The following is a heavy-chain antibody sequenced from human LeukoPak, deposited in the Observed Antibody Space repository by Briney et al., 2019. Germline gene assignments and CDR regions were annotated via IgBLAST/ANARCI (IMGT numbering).Heavy chain of an antibody. J-gene: IGHJ4*02. CDR3: ARSGDSVY. Sequence: GGSLRLSCAASGFTVSSRYMSWVRQAPGKGLEWVANIKQDGSEKYYVDSVKGRFTISRDNAKNSLYLQMNSLRAEDTAVYYCARSGDSVYWGQGTLVTVSS. D-gene: IGHD2-15*01. V-gene: IGHV3-7*05. CDR1: GFTVSSRY. CDR2: IKQDGSEK.